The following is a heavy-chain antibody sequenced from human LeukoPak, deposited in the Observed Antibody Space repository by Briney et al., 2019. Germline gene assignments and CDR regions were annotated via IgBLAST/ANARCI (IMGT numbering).Heavy chain of an antibody. V-gene: IGHV3-23*01. CDR3: ASRRDSSDGKDFDY. CDR1: GFTFSSSA. J-gene: IGHJ4*02. Sequence: GGSLRLSCAASGFTFSSSAMSWVRQAPGKGLEWVSAISGSGGNTDCADSVKGRFTISRDNSKNTLYLQMISLRAEDTAVYYCASRRDSSDGKDFDYWGQGTLVTVSS. D-gene: IGHD3-22*01. CDR2: ISGSGGNT.